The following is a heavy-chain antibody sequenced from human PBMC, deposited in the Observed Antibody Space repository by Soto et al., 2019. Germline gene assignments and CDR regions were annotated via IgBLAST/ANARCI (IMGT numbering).Heavy chain of an antibody. CDR2: IFPSDSDT. CDR3: ARHGYSGFDWPFDY. V-gene: IGHV5-51*01. CDR1: GYTFTNSW. D-gene: IGHD5-12*01. J-gene: IGHJ4*02. Sequence: GESLKISCKGSGYTFTNSWLGWVRQMPGKGLEWMGIIFPSDSDTRYSPTFQGQVTMSADKSISTAYLQSSYLKASDTPMYYCARHGYSGFDWPFDYWGQGTLVTVSS.